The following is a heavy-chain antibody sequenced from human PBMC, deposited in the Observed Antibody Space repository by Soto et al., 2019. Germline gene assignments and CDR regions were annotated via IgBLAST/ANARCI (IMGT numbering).Heavy chain of an antibody. CDR2: ISAYNGNT. D-gene: IGHD1-26*01. CDR3: ARYRAEARYYYYYGMDV. J-gene: IGHJ6*02. CDR1: GYTFTSYG. Sequence: VKVSCKASGYTFTSYGISWVRQAPGQGLEWMGWISAYNGNTNYAQKLQGRVTMTTDTSTSTAYMELRSLRSDDTAVYYCARYRAEARYYYYYGMDVWGQGTTVTVSS. V-gene: IGHV1-18*01.